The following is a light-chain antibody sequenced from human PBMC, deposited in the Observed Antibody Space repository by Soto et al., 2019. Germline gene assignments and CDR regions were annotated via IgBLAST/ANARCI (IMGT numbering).Light chain of an antibody. J-gene: IGKJ5*01. CDR2: DAS. Sequence: DIQMTQSPSTLSASVGDRVTITCRASQSINSWLAWYQQKPGKAPKLLLYDASSLESGVPSRFSGSGSATDFTLAISRLQPDDVATYYYQHYYYLSTFGQGTRLEIK. CDR1: QSINSW. CDR3: QHYYYLST. V-gene: IGKV1-5*01.